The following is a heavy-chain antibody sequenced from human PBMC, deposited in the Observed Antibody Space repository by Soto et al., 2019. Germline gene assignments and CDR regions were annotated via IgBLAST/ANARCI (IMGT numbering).Heavy chain of an antibody. D-gene: IGHD3-9*01. CDR3: ARGPSYTDYSNDWFFDS. J-gene: IGHJ4*02. V-gene: IGHV3-7*03. CDR1: GFTFSGYW. CDR2: IKKDGTEK. Sequence: GGSLRLSCAASGFTFSGYWMTWVRQAPGKGLEWVADIKKDGTEKFYVDSVKGRFTISRDNAKKSVYLQMNGLTVEDTAVYRCARGPSYTDYSNDWFFDSWGQGALVTV.